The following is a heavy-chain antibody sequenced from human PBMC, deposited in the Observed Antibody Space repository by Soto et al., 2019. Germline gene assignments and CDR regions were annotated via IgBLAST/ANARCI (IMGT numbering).Heavy chain of an antibody. CDR3: PRRGSGSYSDY. CDR1: GGSISSSSYY. Sequence: SETLSLTCTVSGGSISSSSYYWGWIRQPPGKGLEWCGGIYYSGSTYYNPSLASRVTLSVDTRKNQFSLNLSSGTAADTVVYYCPRRGSGSYSDYWGQGTLVTVSS. D-gene: IGHD3-10*01. CDR2: IYYSGST. J-gene: IGHJ4*02. V-gene: IGHV4-39*01.